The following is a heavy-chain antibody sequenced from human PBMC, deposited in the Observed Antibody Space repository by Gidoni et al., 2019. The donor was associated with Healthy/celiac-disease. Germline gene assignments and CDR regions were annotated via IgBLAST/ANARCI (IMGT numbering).Heavy chain of an antibody. CDR2: INPSGGST. D-gene: IGHD2-2*01. Sequence: QVQLVQSGAEVKKPGASVKVSCKASGYTFTSYYMHWVRQAPGQGLEWMGIINPSGGSTSYAQKFQGRVTMTRDTSTSTVYMELSSLRSEDTAVYYCATGTCSSTSCYGNYYYGMDVWGQGTTVTVSS. V-gene: IGHV1-46*01. CDR1: GYTFTSYY. CDR3: ATGTCSSTSCYGNYYYGMDV. J-gene: IGHJ6*02.